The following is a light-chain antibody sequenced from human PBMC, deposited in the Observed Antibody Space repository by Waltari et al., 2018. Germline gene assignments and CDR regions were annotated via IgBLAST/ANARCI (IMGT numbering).Light chain of an antibody. Sequence: QSVLTQPPSASGTPGQSVTISGSGSNFNIRANTVNWYQPLPGTAPKPFLYRNLRRPSGVPGRFSGSKSGTSASLAISGLQSDDEADYYCATWDDSLNGWVFGGGTKLTVL. J-gene: IGLJ3*02. CDR2: RNL. CDR3: ATWDDSLNGWV. V-gene: IGLV1-44*01. CDR1: NFNIRANT.